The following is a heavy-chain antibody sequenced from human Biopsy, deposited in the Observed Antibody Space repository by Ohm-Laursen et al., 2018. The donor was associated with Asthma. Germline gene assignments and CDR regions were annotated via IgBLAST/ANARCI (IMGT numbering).Heavy chain of an antibody. CDR3: ARGDSSNESHYYFDY. D-gene: IGHD3-22*01. J-gene: IGHJ4*02. Sequence: SLRLSCSASGFAVSSDYMFWVRQAPGKGLEWVSVIHSGGTSHTADSVRVRFTISRDYSKNTLYLQMHSLRAEDTAVYYCARGDSSNESHYYFDYWGQGALVTVSS. CDR2: IHSGGTS. CDR1: GFAVSSDY. V-gene: IGHV3-53*01.